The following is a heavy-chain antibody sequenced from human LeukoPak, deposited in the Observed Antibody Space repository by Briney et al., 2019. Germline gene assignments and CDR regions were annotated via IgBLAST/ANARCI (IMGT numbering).Heavy chain of an antibody. CDR1: GASISSGSYY. CDR3: ARFAPPLYGYSSSWYPIDYGMDV. J-gene: IGHJ6*02. V-gene: IGHV4-61*02. Sequence: SETLSLTCTVSGASISSGSYYWTWIRQPAGKGLEWIGRIYTSGSTNYNPSLKSRVTISVDTSKNQFSLKLSSVTAADTAVYYCARFAPPLYGYSSSWYPIDYGMDVWGQGTTVTVSS. D-gene: IGHD6-13*01. CDR2: IYTSGST.